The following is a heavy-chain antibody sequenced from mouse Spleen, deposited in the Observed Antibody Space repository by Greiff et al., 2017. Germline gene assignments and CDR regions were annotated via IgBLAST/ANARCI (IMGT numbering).Heavy chain of an antibody. Sequence: QVQLQQPGAELVKPGASVKMSCKASGYTFTSYWITWVKQRPGQGLEWIGDIYPGSGSTNYNEKFKSKATLTVDTSSSTAYMQLSSLTSEDSAVYYCARERRIYDYFDYWGQGTTLTVSS. V-gene: IGHV1-55*01. CDR1: GYTFTSYW. CDR2: IYPGSGST. J-gene: IGHJ2*01. CDR3: ARERRIYDYFDY. D-gene: IGHD2-3*01.